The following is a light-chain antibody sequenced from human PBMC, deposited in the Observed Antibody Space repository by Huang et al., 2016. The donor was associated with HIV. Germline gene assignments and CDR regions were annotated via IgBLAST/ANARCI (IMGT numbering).Light chain of an antibody. CDR1: QSVLYSSNNKNY. Sequence: DIVMTQSPDSLAVSLGERATIHCKSSQSVLYSSNNKNYLAWYQQKPGQPPKLLIYWASSRESGGPDRFSGSGSVTDFTLTISSLQAEDVAVYYCQQYYSTPTFGQGTKVEIK. V-gene: IGKV4-1*01. J-gene: IGKJ1*01. CDR2: WAS. CDR3: QQYYSTPT.